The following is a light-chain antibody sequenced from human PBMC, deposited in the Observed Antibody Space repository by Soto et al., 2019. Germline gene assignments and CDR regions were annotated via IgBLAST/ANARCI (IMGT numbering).Light chain of an antibody. CDR1: QSVSSNY. J-gene: IGKJ1*01. V-gene: IGKV3-20*01. CDR3: HQYGSSPRT. CDR2: GAS. Sequence: EIVLTQSPGTLSLSPGDRATLSCRASQSVSSNYLAWYQQKPGQAPRLLIYGASSRATGIPDRFSGSGSGTDFTLTIRRLEPEDFAMYFCHQYGSSPRTFGQGTKVEIK.